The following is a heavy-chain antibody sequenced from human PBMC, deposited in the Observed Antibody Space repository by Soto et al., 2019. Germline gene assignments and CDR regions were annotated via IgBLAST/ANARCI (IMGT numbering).Heavy chain of an antibody. CDR1: GGSIRSYY. Sequence: PSETLSLTCTVSGGSIRSYYWSWIRQPPGKGLEWIGYIYYSGSTNYNPSLKSRVTISVDTSKNQFSPKLSSVTAADTAVYYCARAGSSYYYYGMDVWGQGTTVTVSS. CDR2: IYYSGST. V-gene: IGHV4-59*01. J-gene: IGHJ6*02. D-gene: IGHD6-6*01. CDR3: ARAGSSYYYYGMDV.